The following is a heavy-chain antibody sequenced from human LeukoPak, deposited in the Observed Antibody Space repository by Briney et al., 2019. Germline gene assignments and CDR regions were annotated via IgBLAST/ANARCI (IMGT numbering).Heavy chain of an antibody. CDR1: GYSFTSYW. CDR3: ARGPLFGYDSSGYLDY. Sequence: GESLKISCKGSGYSFTSYWIGWVRQMPGKGLEWMGIIYPGDSDTRYSPSFQGQVTISADKSISTAYLQWSSLKASDIAMYYCARGPLFGYDSSGYLDYWGQGTLVTVSS. CDR2: IYPGDSDT. V-gene: IGHV5-51*01. J-gene: IGHJ4*02. D-gene: IGHD3-22*01.